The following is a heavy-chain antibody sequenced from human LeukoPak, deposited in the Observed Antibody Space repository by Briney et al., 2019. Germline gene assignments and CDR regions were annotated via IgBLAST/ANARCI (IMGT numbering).Heavy chain of an antibody. V-gene: IGHV1-24*01. D-gene: IGHD3-10*01. CDR1: GYTLTELS. CDR3: ARIQYYYGSGSFSD. J-gene: IGHJ4*02. Sequence: ASVKVSCKVSGYTLTELSMHWVRQAPGKGLEWMGGFNPEDGETIYAQKFQGRVTMTEDTSTDTAYMELSSLRSEDTAVYYCARIQYYYGSGSFSDWGQGTLVTVSS. CDR2: FNPEDGET.